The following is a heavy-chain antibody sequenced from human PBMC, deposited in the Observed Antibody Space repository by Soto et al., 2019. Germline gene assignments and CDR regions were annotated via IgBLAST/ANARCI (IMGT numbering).Heavy chain of an antibody. CDR1: GGSISSSSYY. J-gene: IGHJ4*02. Sequence: SETLSLTCTVSGGSISSSSYYWGWIRQPPGKGLKWIGSIYYSGSTYYNPSLQSRVALYVDTSKNQFSLKVTSLTATDTAVYYCARRAGYSSWYYFDYWGQGTLVTVSS. D-gene: IGHD6-13*01. CDR2: IYYSGST. CDR3: ARRAGYSSWYYFDY. V-gene: IGHV4-39*01.